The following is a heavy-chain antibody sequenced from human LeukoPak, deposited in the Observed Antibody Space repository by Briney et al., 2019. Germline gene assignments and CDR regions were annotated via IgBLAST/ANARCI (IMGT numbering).Heavy chain of an antibody. CDR2: INKDGSST. CDR3: AKLEQQLNY. Sequence: GGSLRLSCAASGFTFSSYWMYWVRQAPGKGLVWVSRINKDGSSTSYADSVKGRFTISRDNAKNTLYLQMNSLRAEDTAVYYCAKLEQQLNYWGQGTLVTVSS. D-gene: IGHD6-13*01. CDR1: GFTFSSYW. V-gene: IGHV3-74*01. J-gene: IGHJ4*02.